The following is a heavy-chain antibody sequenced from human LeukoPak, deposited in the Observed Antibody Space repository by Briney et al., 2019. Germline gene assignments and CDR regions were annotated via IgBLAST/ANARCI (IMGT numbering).Heavy chain of an antibody. J-gene: IGHJ6*03. D-gene: IGHD3-10*01. CDR2: VNPYNDKT. CDR3: VRGRRLRGVTSRPIYYYYYMDV. Sequence: ASVKVSCKASGYTFNTFDINWVRQATGQGPEWMGWVNPYNDKTVYAPKFQGRVSISSNNSINTAYMEFSGLKSDDTAVYYCVRGRRLRGVTSRPIYYYYYMDVWGGGTTVTVSS. CDR1: GYTFNTFD. V-gene: IGHV1-8*03.